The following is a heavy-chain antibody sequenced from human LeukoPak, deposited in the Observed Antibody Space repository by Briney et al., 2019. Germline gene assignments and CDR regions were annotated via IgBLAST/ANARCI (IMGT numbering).Heavy chain of an antibody. CDR2: INHSGST. D-gene: IGHD6-13*01. CDR1: GGSFSGYY. V-gene: IGHV4-34*01. CDR3: ARGRDSSSWYENWFDP. Sequence: SETLSLTCAVYGGSFSGYYWSWIRQPPGKGLEWVGEINHSGSTNYNPSLKSRVTISVDTSKNQFSLKLSSVTAADTAVYYCARGRDSSSWYENWFDPWGQGTLVTVSS. J-gene: IGHJ5*02.